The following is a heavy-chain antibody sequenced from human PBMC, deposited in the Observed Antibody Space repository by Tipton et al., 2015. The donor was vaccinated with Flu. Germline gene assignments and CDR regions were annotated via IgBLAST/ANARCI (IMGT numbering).Heavy chain of an antibody. CDR1: GFSISSNYY. Sequence: TLSLTCDVSGFSISSNYYWGWIRQPPGGGLEWIGSMSHHGSSYFKLSLKGRATISVDTSNNQFSLTLTAVTAADTAVYFCARRDYSNYVSEPKNWFDPWGQGTLVTVSS. V-gene: IGHV4-38-2*01. CDR2: MSHHGSS. CDR3: ARRDYSNYVSEPKNWFDP. J-gene: IGHJ5*02. D-gene: IGHD6-13*01.